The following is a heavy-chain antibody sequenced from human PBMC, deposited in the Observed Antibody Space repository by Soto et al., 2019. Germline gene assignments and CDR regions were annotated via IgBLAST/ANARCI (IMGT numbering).Heavy chain of an antibody. Sequence: EVQLLESGGDLVQPGGSLRLSCAASGFTFSSYVMTWVRQAPGKGLEWVSSSSGSGSMTYYTNYADSVKGRFTISRDNSKNTLYLQMSSLRAEDTAVYYCAKVIIPNDAMMFHYWGQGTLVTVSS. CDR2: SSGSGSMTYYT. J-gene: IGHJ4*02. V-gene: IGHV3-23*01. CDR1: GFTFSSYV. D-gene: IGHD3-22*01. CDR3: AKVIIPNDAMMFHY.